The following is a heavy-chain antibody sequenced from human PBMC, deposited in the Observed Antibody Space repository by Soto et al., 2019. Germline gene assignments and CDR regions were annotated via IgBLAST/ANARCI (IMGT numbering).Heavy chain of an antibody. CDR1: GGSFSGYY. CDR3: ARGYNVVVPAANYYYYGMDV. CDR2: INHSGST. D-gene: IGHD2-2*01. J-gene: IGHJ6*02. V-gene: IGHV4-34*01. Sequence: SETLSLTCAVYGGSFSGYYWSWIRQPPGKGLEWIGEINHSGSTNYNPSLKGRVTISVDTSKNQFSLKLSSVTAADTAVYYCARGYNVVVPAANYYYYGMDVWGQGTTVTVSS.